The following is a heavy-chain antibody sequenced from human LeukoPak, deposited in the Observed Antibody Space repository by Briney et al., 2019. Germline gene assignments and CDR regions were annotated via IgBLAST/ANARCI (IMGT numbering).Heavy chain of an antibody. D-gene: IGHD1-26*01. J-gene: IGHJ4*02. CDR3: AKGGKWDVTPFDY. CDR2: INSDGSGT. V-gene: IGHV3-74*01. Sequence: GGSLRLSCATSGFIFGNYRMHWVRQAPGKGLVWVSRINSDGSGTDYADSVKGRFTISRDNSKNTLYLQVNSLRAEDTAVYYCAKGGKWDVTPFDYWGQGTLVTVSS. CDR1: GFIFGNYR.